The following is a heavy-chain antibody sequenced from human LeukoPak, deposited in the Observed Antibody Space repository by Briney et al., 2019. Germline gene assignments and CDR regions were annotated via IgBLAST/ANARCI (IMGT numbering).Heavy chain of an antibody. D-gene: IGHD6-19*01. CDR3: ARLRSQSESWFDP. V-gene: IGHV4-59*08. J-gene: IGHJ5*02. Sequence: SETLSLTCTLSGGSISSYYWSWIRQPPGKGLEWIGYIYYSGSTNYNPSLKSRVTISVDTSKNQFSLKLSSVTAADTAVYYCARLRSQSESWFDPWGQGTLVTVSS. CDR1: GGSISSYY. CDR2: IYYSGST.